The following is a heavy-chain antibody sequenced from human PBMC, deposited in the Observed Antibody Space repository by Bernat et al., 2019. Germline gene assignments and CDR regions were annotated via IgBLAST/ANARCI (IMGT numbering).Heavy chain of an antibody. CDR1: GYSISSGYY. J-gene: IGHJ4*02. CDR3: ARLPNFWSGYQAFGFDY. D-gene: IGHD3-3*01. V-gene: IGHV4-38-2*01. Sequence: QVQLQESGPGLVKPSETLSLTCAVSGYSISSGYYWGWIRQPPGKGLEWIGSIYYSGSTYYNPSLKSRVTISVDTSKNQFSLKLSSVTAADTAVYYCARLPNFWSGYQAFGFDYWGQGTLVTVSS. CDR2: IYYSGST.